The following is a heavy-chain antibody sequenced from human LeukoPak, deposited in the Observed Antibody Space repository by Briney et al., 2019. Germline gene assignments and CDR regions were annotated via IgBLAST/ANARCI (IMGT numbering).Heavy chain of an antibody. J-gene: IGHJ4*02. CDR2: INTNTGNP. Sequence: RASVKVSCKASGYTFTRYAMNWVRQAPGQGLEWMGWINTNTGNPTYAQGFTGRFIFSLDTSVSTAYLQISSLKAEDTAVYYCARTPFPHFSSTGCYSDFWGQGTLVTVSS. V-gene: IGHV7-4-1*02. CDR1: GYTFTRYA. D-gene: IGHD2-2*01. CDR3: ARTPFPHFSSTGCYSDF.